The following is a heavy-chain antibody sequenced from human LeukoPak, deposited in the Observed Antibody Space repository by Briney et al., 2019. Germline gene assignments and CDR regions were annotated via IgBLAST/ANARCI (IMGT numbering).Heavy chain of an antibody. CDR3: AKGGVVVVVAATRYAFDI. V-gene: IGHV3-23*01. J-gene: IGHJ3*02. CDR2: ISGSGGST. D-gene: IGHD2-15*01. Sequence: GGSLRLSCAASGFTFSSYAMSWVRQAPGKGLEWVSAISGSGGSTYYADSVKGRFTISRDNSKNTLYLQMNSLRAEDTAVYYCAKGGVVVVVAATRYAFDIWGQGTMVTVSS. CDR1: GFTFSSYA.